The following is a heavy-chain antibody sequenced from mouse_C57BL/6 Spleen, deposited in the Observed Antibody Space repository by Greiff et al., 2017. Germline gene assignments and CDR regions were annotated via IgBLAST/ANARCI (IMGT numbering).Heavy chain of an antibody. Sequence: QVQLQQSGAELVRPGTSVNVSCKASGYAFTNYLIEWVKQRPGQGLEWIGVINPGSGGTNYNEKFKGKATLTADKSSSTAYMQLSSLTSEDSAVYFCARSITTVVAKDYWGQGTTLTVSS. CDR2: INPGSGGT. CDR3: ARSITTVVAKDY. V-gene: IGHV1-54*01. CDR1: GYAFTNYL. D-gene: IGHD1-1*01. J-gene: IGHJ2*01.